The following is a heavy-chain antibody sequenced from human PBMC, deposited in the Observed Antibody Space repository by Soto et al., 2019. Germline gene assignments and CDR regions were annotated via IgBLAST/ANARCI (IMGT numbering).Heavy chain of an antibody. CDR2: INHSGST. D-gene: IGHD1-26*01. V-gene: IGHV4-34*01. CDR3: ARAVEAGHFDY. CDR1: GGSFSGYY. J-gene: IGHJ4*02. Sequence: PSETLSLTCAVYGGSFSGYYWSWIRQPPGKGLEWIGEINHSGSTNYNPSLKSRVTISVDTSKNQFSLKLSSVTAADTAVYYCARAVEAGHFDYWGQGTLVTVSS.